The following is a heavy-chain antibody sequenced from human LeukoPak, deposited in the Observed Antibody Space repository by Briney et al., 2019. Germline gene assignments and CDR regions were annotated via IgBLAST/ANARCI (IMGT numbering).Heavy chain of an antibody. J-gene: IGHJ4*02. CDR2: ISGSGGST. CDR3: AKDSRRRITMIVVVITMGYFDY. V-gene: IGHV3-23*01. D-gene: IGHD3-22*01. Sequence: GGSLRLSCAASGFTFSSYSMNWVRQAPGKGLEWVSAISGSGGSTYYADSVKGRFTISRDNSKNTLYLQMNSLRAEDTAVYYCAKDSRRRITMIVVVITMGYFDYWGQGTLVTVSS. CDR1: GFTFSSYS.